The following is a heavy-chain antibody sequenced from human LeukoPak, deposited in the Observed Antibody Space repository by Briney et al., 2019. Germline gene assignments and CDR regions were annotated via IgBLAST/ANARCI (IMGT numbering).Heavy chain of an antibody. CDR1: GFTFSSYS. D-gene: IGHD3-10*01. Sequence: GGSLRLSCAASGFTFSSYSMNWVRQAPGKGLEWVSSISSSSSYIYYADSVKGRFTISRDNAKNSLYLQMNSLRAEDTAVYYCARDFRTTMVRGVIDYWGQGTLVTVSS. CDR3: ARDFRTTMVRGVIDY. CDR2: ISSSSSYI. J-gene: IGHJ4*02. V-gene: IGHV3-21*01.